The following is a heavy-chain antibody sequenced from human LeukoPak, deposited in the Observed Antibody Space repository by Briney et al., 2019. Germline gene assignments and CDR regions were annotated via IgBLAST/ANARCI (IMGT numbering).Heavy chain of an antibody. V-gene: IGHV3-74*01. CDR3: ARGAAAAAVHYEY. Sequence: PGGSLRLSCAASGFTFSSYWMHWVRQAPGKGLVWVSRINTDGSTTTYADSVKGRFTISRDNAKNTLYLQMNSLRAEDTAVYYCARGAAAAAVHYEYWGQGTLVTVSS. D-gene: IGHD6-13*01. CDR2: INTDGSTT. J-gene: IGHJ4*02. CDR1: GFTFSSYW.